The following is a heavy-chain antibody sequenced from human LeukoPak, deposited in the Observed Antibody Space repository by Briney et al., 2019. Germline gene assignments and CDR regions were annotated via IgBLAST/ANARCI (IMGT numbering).Heavy chain of an antibody. J-gene: IGHJ3*02. V-gene: IGHV3-64D*06. CDR3: VKALGYCSGGSCLAFDI. CDR1: GFTFSSYA. D-gene: IGHD2-15*01. Sequence: GGSLRLSCSASGFTFSSYAMHWVRQAPGQGLEYVSAISSNGGSTYYADSVKGRFTISRDNSKNTLYLQMSSLRAEDTAVYYCVKALGYCSGGSCLAFDIWGQGTMVTVSS. CDR2: ISSNGGST.